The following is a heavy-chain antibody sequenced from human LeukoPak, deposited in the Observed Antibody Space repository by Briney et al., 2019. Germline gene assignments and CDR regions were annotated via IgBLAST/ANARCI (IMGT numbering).Heavy chain of an antibody. CDR1: GFTFSSYA. CDR3: ARTRLRGWYYYYMDV. D-gene: IGHD4-23*01. CDR2: ISSNGGST. J-gene: IGHJ6*03. V-gene: IGHV3-64*01. Sequence: GGSLRLSCAASGFTFSSYAMHWVRQAPGKGLEYVSAISSNGGSTYYANSVKGRFTISRDNSKSTLYLQMGSLRAEDMAVYYCARTRLRGWYYYYMDVWGKGTTVTVSS.